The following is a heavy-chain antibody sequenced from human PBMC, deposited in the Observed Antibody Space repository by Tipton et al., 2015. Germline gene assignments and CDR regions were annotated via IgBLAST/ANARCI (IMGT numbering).Heavy chain of an antibody. J-gene: IGHJ4*02. CDR1: SGSISRSY. D-gene: IGHD3-9*01. V-gene: IGHV4-59*08. CDR2: IFYDGST. Sequence: LRLSCTVSSGSISRSYWSWIRQPPGKGLEWIGYIFYDGSTNYNPSLKSRLTISVDTSKNQFSLRLSSVTAADTAVYYCACQDYDSLTRDYQTVDYWGQGTLVTVSS. CDR3: ACQDYDSLTRDYQTVDY.